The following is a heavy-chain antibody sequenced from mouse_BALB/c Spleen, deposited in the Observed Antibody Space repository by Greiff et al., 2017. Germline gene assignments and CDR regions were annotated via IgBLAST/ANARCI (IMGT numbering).Heavy chain of an antibody. J-gene: IGHJ2*01. Sequence: VQRVESGPGLVQPSQSLSITCTVSGFSLTSYGVHWVRQSPGKGLEWLGVIWSGGSTDYNAAFISRLSISKDNSKSQVFFKMNSLQANDTAIYYCARNWGYGNYYFDYWGQGTTLTVSS. CDR3: ARNWGYGNYYFDY. D-gene: IGHD2-10*02. CDR2: IWSGGST. V-gene: IGHV2-2*02. CDR1: GFSLTSYG.